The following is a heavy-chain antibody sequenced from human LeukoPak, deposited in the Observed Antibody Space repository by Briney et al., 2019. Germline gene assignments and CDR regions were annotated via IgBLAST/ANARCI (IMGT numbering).Heavy chain of an antibody. D-gene: IGHD5-18*01. J-gene: IGHJ6*02. V-gene: IGHV3-23*01. CDR2: ISYSGGST. CDR1: GFTFSTYA. CDR3: ARDSFSSGYSYGWLYYYYYGMDV. Sequence: PGGSLRLSCAASGFTFSTYAMSWVRQAPGKGLEWVSGISYSGGSTYYADSVKGRFTISRDNSKNTLYLQMNSLRAEDTAVYYCARDSFSSGYSYGWLYYYYYGMDVWGQGATVTVSS.